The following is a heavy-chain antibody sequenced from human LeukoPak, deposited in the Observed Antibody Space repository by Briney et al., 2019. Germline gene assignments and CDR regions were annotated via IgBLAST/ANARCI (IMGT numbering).Heavy chain of an antibody. V-gene: IGHV3-23*01. J-gene: IGHJ4*02. Sequence: PGGSLRLSWAASGFTFSSDSMNWVRQASGKGLEWVSVISRGGDDIYYADSVKGRFTISRDNSKSTLYLQMNGLRAEDTAVYYCAKSSTPTNRRSLDYWGQGTLATVSS. CDR2: ISRGGDDI. CDR1: GFTFSSDS. D-gene: IGHD1-14*01. CDR3: AKSSTPTNRRSLDY.